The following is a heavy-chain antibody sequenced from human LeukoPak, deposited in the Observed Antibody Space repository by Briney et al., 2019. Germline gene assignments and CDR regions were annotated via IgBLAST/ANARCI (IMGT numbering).Heavy chain of an antibody. J-gene: IGHJ4*02. CDR3: ATYGYYYDSSGYLRFDY. V-gene: IGHV1-24*01. CDR2: FDPEDGET. Sequence: GASVKVSCKVSGYTLTELSMHWVRQAPGKGLEWMGGFDPEDGETIYAQKFQGRVTMTEDTSTDTAYMELSSLRSEDTAVYYCATYGYYYDSSGYLRFDYWGQGTLVTVSS. CDR1: GYTLTELS. D-gene: IGHD3-22*01.